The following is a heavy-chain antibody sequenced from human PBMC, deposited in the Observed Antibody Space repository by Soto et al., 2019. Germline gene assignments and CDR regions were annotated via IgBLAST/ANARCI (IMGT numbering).Heavy chain of an antibody. CDR3: ARVGSEYYGSGSYRGIDY. CDR1: GFTFSSYS. D-gene: IGHD3-10*01. Sequence: GGSLRLSCAASGFTFSSYSMNWVRQAPGKGLEWVSYISSSSSTIYYADSVKGRFTISRDNAKNSLYLQMNSLRAEDTAVYYCARVGSEYYGSGSYRGIDYWGQGTLVTVSS. CDR2: ISSSSSTI. V-gene: IGHV3-48*01. J-gene: IGHJ4*02.